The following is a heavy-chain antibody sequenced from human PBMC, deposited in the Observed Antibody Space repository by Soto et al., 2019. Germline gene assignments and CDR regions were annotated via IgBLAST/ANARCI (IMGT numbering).Heavy chain of an antibody. Sequence: QVQLQESGPGLVRPSGTLSLTCAVSGDSINSNYCWTWVRQPPGQGLEWIAEIYYSGGTSYNPSLKSRVTISRDKSKNQFSLNLTSVTAADTAMYYCARDTGWGLGYWGQGTLVTVSS. CDR2: IYYSGGT. J-gene: IGHJ4*02. V-gene: IGHV4-4*02. CDR3: ARDTGWGLGY. CDR1: GDSINSNYC. D-gene: IGHD6-19*01.